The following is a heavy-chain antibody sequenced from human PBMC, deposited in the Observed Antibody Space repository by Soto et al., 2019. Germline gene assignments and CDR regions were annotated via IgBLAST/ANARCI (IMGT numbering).Heavy chain of an antibody. D-gene: IGHD2-2*01. V-gene: IGHV1-18*01. CDR3: AIAGGYQPFDY. CDR1: GSSFTSAV. Sequence: APVPGARPAAGSSFTSAVVSCGRQAPGQGLEWMGWISAYNGNTNYAQKLQGRVTMTTDTSTSTAYMELRSLRSDDTAVYYSAIAGGYQPFDYCGEGTLVTGSS. CDR2: ISAYNGNT. J-gene: IGHJ4*02.